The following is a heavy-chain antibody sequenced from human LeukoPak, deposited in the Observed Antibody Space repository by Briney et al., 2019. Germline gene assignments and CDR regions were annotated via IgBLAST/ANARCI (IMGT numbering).Heavy chain of an antibody. CDR3: ARLEGGIVVVVAD. V-gene: IGHV4-59*08. D-gene: IGHD2-15*01. CDR2: IYYSGST. J-gene: IGHJ4*02. CDR1: GGSISSYY. Sequence: SETLSLTCTVSGGSISSYYWSWIRQPPGKGLEWIGYIYYSGSTNYNPSLKSRVTISVDTSKNQFSLKLSSVIAADTAVYYCARLEGGIVVVVADWGQGTLVTVSS.